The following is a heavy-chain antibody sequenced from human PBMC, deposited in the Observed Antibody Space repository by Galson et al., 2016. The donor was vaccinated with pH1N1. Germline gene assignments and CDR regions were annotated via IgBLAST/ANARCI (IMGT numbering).Heavy chain of an antibody. J-gene: IGHJ4*02. CDR3: ARARGHAAMDPFDF. D-gene: IGHD5-18*01. V-gene: IGHV1-69*02. CDR1: GGTFTSYT. Sequence: SVKVSCKASGGTFTSYTITWVRQAPVQGLEWMGRMIPILGLSNYAQKFQGRVTITADKSRSTAYMELSSLKSEDTAVYFCARARGHAAMDPFDFWGQGTLVTVSS. CDR2: MIPILGLS.